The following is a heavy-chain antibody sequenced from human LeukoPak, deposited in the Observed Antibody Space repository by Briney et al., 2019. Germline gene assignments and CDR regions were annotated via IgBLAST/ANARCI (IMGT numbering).Heavy chain of an antibody. CDR1: GFTFSSYA. J-gene: IGHJ3*02. CDR2: ISYDGSNK. CDR3: ARDFCPTCDDI. V-gene: IGHV3-30-3*01. D-gene: IGHD3-3*01. Sequence: GGSLSLSCAASGFTFSSYAMHWVRQAPGKGLEWVAVISYDGSNKYYADSVKGRFTISRDNSKNTLYLQMNSLRAEDTAVYYCARDFCPTCDDIWGQGTMVTVSS.